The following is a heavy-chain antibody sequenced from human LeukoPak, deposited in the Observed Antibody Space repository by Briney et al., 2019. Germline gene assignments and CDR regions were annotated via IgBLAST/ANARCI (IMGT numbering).Heavy chain of an antibody. CDR3: AKDIFAGLVGLDY. Sequence: GGTLRLSCATSGFSFTNYVMTWVRQAPGKGLELVANIKQDRSEKYYVDSVKGRFTISRDNAKNSLYLQMNRLRADDTALYYCAKDIFAGLVGLDYWGQGTLVTVSS. J-gene: IGHJ4*02. CDR1: GFSFTNYV. D-gene: IGHD2-8*02. CDR2: IKQDRSEK. V-gene: IGHV3-7*03.